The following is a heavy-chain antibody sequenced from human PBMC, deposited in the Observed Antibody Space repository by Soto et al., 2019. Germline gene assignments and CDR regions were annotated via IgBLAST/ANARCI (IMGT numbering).Heavy chain of an antibody. Sequence: PSETLSVSGPVSGCAISSHYWSWGRQAPGKGLEWIGHIYYRGSTSYNPSIRSRSTISADTSNNTFSLKLNSVTTADTAVSYCARDGREASGMEVWGQGTKVIVSS. D-gene: IGHD1-26*01. CDR3: ARDGREASGMEV. J-gene: IGHJ6*02. V-gene: IGHV4-59*11. CDR1: GCAISSHY. CDR2: IYYRGST.